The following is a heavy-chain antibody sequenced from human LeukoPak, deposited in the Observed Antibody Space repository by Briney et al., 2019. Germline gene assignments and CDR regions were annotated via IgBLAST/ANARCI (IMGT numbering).Heavy chain of an antibody. CDR3: ARDPHMYYYDSSGPPN. CDR1: GGSISSGDYY. V-gene: IGHV4-30-4*01. CDR2: IYYSGST. D-gene: IGHD3-22*01. Sequence: PSETLSLTCTVSGGSISSGDYYWSWIRQPPGKGLEWIGYIYYSGSTYYNPSLKSRVTISVDTSKNQFSLKLSSVTAADTAVYYCARDPHMYYYDSSGPPNWGQGTLVTVSS. J-gene: IGHJ4*02.